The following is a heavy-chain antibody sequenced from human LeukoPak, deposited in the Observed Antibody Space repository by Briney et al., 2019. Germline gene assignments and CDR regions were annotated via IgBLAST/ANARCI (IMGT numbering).Heavy chain of an antibody. CDR3: ASYTRKNEY. V-gene: IGHV3-7*01. CDR1: GFTFSSYW. Sequence: GGSLRLSCAASGFTFSSYWMSWVRQAPGKGLEWVANIKQDGSEKYYVDSVKGRFTISKDNAQNSLYLQMNFLRAEDTAVYYCASYTRKNEYWGQGTLVTVSS. CDR2: IKQDGSEK. J-gene: IGHJ4*02.